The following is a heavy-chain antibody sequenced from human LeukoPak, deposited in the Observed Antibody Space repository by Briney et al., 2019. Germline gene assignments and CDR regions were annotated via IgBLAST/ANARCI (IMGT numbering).Heavy chain of an antibody. D-gene: IGHD3-3*01. Sequence: GGSLRLSCAASGFIFRNYGMHWVRQAPGKGLEWVAFLRNDESEVFYADSVKGRFIISRDNSKNTLYLQMSSLRDEDTAVYYCAKSNGYDFWSGYYDYWGQGTLVTVSS. CDR2: LRNDESEV. V-gene: IGHV3-30*02. J-gene: IGHJ4*02. CDR1: GFIFRNYG. CDR3: AKSNGYDFWSGYYDY.